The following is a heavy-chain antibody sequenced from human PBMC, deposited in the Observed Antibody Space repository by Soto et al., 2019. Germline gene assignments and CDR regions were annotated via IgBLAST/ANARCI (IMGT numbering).Heavy chain of an antibody. V-gene: IGHV1-3*01. Sequence: GASVKVSCKASGYTYINYAFHWVRQAPGQSLEWLGWINDGNGNTRYSQKIQGRLSITRDTSASTSYMELSRLRSEDTALYYCALSHTGFCNSAECPGAFDSWGQGTLVTVSS. D-gene: IGHD2-15*01. J-gene: IGHJ4*02. CDR2: INDGNGNT. CDR1: GYTYINYA. CDR3: ALSHTGFCNSAECPGAFDS.